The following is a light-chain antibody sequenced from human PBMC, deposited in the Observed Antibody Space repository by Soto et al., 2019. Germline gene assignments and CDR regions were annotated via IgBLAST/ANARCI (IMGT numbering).Light chain of an antibody. J-gene: IGKJ3*01. V-gene: IGKV1-12*01. Sequence: DIQMTQSPSSVYASVGDRVTITCRASQAISIWLAWYQQKPGKAPKLLIYAASSLQSGVPSRFSGSGSGTDFTLTISSLQPEDFASYYCQQANSFPPTIGPGTKVHIK. CDR1: QAISIW. CDR2: AAS. CDR3: QQANSFPPT.